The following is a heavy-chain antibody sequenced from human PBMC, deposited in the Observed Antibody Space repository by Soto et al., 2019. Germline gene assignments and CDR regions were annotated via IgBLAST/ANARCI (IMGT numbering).Heavy chain of an antibody. D-gene: IGHD3-3*01. CDR1: GGSISSYY. V-gene: IGHV4-59*01. J-gene: IGHJ5*02. CDR3: ARDRRYDFSRGGFDP. Sequence: SETLSLTCTVSGGSISSYYWSWIRQPPGKGLEWIGYIYYSGSTNYNPSLKSRVTISVDTSKNQFSLKLSSVTAADTAVYYCARDRRYDFSRGGFDPWGQGTLVTVSS. CDR2: IYYSGST.